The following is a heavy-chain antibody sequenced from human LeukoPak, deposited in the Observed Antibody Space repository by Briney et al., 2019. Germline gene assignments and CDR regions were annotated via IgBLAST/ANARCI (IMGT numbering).Heavy chain of an antibody. V-gene: IGHV3-23*01. D-gene: IGHD3-22*01. CDR2: ISGSGGST. Sequence: PGGSLRLSCAASGFTFSSYAMSWVRQAPGKGLEWVSAISGSGGSTYYADSAKGRFTISRDNSKNTLYLQMNSLRAEDTAVYYCAKVVYDSSGYYFYYWGQGTLVTASS. CDR3: AKVVYDSSGYYFYY. J-gene: IGHJ4*02. CDR1: GFTFSSYA.